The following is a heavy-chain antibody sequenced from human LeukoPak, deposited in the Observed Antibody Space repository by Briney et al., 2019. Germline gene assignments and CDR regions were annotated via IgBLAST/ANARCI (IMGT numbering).Heavy chain of an antibody. V-gene: IGHV4-34*01. D-gene: IGHD5-12*01. CDR2: INHSGST. CDR3: ARSRRGIYSSWYFDL. Sequence: PSETLSLTCAVYGGSFSGYYWSWIRQPPGKGLEWIGEINHSGSTNYNPSLKSRVTISVDTSKNQFSLKLSSVTAADTAVYYCARSRRGIYSSWYFDLWGRGTLVTVSS. J-gene: IGHJ2*01. CDR1: GGSFSGYY.